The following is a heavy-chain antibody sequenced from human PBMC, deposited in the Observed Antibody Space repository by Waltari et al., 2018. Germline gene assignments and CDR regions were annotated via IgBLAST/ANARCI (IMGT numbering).Heavy chain of an antibody. CDR1: GVSIRGHY. Sequence: QVQLQESGPGLVQPSATLSLTCNVSGVSIRGHYWSWIRQPAGKGLEWIGRIFDSGASNPNPSLKNRVIMSFDSTENHFSLKLTSVTAADTAVYYFARDHRLHGSSWQDGFDIWGHGILVTVSS. V-gene: IGHV4-4*07. CDR3: ARDHRLHGSSWQDGFDI. J-gene: IGHJ3*02. D-gene: IGHD2-2*01. CDR2: IFDSGAS.